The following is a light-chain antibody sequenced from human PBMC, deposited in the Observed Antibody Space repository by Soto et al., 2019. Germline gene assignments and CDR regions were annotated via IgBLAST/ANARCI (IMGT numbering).Light chain of an antibody. J-gene: IGKJ1*01. Sequence: STLRQSPSSLSPCIGRRVTITCAASQSISSYLDWYQQKPGKAPKLLIFAASSLESGVPSRFSGSRSGPDFTLTISSLQPEDFATYYCQQSYNTPLTFGQGTKVDIK. CDR2: AAS. V-gene: IGKV1-39*01. CDR3: QQSYNTPLT. CDR1: QSISSY.